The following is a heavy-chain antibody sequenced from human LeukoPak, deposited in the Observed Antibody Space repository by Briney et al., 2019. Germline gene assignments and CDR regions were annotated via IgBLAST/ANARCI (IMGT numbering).Heavy chain of an antibody. CDR1: GGSISSSSYY. V-gene: IGHV4-39*07. CDR3: ARVRTIFGVVRGYYYYYYMDV. J-gene: IGHJ6*03. Sequence: SETLSLTCTVSGGSISSSSYYWGWIRQPPGKGLEWIGTFYHGGSTYYNPSLKSRVTISVDTSKNQFSLKLSSVTAADTAVYYCARVRTIFGVVRGYYYYYYMDVWGKGTTVTVSS. CDR2: FYHGGST. D-gene: IGHD3-3*01.